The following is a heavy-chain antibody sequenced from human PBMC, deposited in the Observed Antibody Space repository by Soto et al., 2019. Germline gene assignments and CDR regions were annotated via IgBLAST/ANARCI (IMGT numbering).Heavy chain of an antibody. CDR3: ARHGSHCSGGSCYGSGNWFEP. D-gene: IGHD2-15*01. CDR2: IYYSGST. Sequence: SETLSLTCTVSGGSISSYYWSWIRQPPGKGLEWIGYIYYSGSTSYNPSLKSRVTISVDTSKNQFSLKLSSVTAADTAVYYCARHGSHCSGGSCYGSGNWFEPWGQGTLVTVSS. CDR1: GGSISSYY. V-gene: IGHV4-59*08. J-gene: IGHJ5*02.